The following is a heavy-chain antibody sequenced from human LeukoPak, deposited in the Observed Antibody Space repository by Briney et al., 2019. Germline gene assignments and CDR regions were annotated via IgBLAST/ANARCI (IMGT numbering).Heavy chain of an antibody. D-gene: IGHD2-15*01. J-gene: IGHJ4*02. CDR1: GFTFSAFG. V-gene: IGHV3-30*02. CDR2: IRFDASDK. CDR3: AKDLDCSGGTCHKTVDY. Sequence: PGGSLRLSCAASGFTFSAFGMHWVRQAPGKGPEWVAFIRFDASDKFYADSVKGRFTISRDNSKNTLHRQMNSLSSEDTAVYYCAKDLDCSGGTCHKTVDYGGRGTLVTVSS.